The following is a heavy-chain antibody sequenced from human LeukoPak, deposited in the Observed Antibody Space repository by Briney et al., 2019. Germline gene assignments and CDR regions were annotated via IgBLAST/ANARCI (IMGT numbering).Heavy chain of an antibody. J-gene: IGHJ4*02. CDR1: GGTFSSYA. V-gene: IGHV1-69*13. CDR2: IIPIFGTA. CDR3: ASLRYSSGYYYSGGDY. D-gene: IGHD3-22*01. Sequence: GASVKVSCTASGGTFSSYAISWVRQAPGRGLEWMGGIIPIFGTANYAQKFQGRVTITADESTSTAYMELSSLRSEDTAVYYCASLRYSSGYYYSGGDYWGQGTLVTVSS.